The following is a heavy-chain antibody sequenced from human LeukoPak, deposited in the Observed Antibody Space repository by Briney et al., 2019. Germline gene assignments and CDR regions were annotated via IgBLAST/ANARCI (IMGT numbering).Heavy chain of an antibody. J-gene: IGHJ6*03. CDR3: ARDVKTTLYNYCYMDV. Sequence: GGSLRLSCAASGFTFSNYWMSWVRQAPGKGLEWVANIKQDGSEKYYADSVKGRFTISRDNAKNSLYLQMDSLRAEDTAVYYCARDVKTTLYNYCYMDVWGKGTTVTVSS. V-gene: IGHV3-7*01. D-gene: IGHD4-11*01. CDR2: IKQDGSEK. CDR1: GFTFSNYW.